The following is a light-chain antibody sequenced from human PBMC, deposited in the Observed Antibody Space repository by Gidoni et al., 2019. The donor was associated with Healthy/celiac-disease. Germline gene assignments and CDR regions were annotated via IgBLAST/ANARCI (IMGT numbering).Light chain of an antibody. J-gene: IGKJ1*01. CDR3: QQYNNWPRWT. CDR2: GAS. Sequence: EIVMTQSPATLSVSPGERATLSCRASQSVSSYLAWYQQKPGQAPRLLIYGASTRATGIPARFSGSGSGTEFTLTISSLQSEDFAVYYCQQYNNWPRWTFGQGTKVEIK. V-gene: IGKV3-15*01. CDR1: QSVSSY.